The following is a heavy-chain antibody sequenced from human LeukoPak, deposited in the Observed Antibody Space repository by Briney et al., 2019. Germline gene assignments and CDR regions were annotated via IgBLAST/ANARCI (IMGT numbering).Heavy chain of an antibody. CDR1: GFTFSSYE. Sequence: GSLRLSCAASGFTFSSYEMNWVRQPPGKGLEYIGSIYYSGNTYYNPSLKSRVTISVDTSKNQFSLKLSSVTAADTAVYYCAREQLHCSGGSCYFYFWDYWGQGTLVTVSS. V-gene: IGHV4-39*07. CDR3: AREQLHCSGGSCYFYFWDY. J-gene: IGHJ4*02. D-gene: IGHD2-15*01. CDR2: IYYSGNT.